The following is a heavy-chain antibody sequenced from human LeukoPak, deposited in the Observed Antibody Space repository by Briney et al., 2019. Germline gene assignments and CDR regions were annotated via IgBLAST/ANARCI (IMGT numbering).Heavy chain of an antibody. CDR2: IYYAGST. J-gene: IGHJ4*02. Sequence: SETLSLTCTVSGGSISGHYWSWIRRPPGKGLKYIGYIYYAGSTDYNPSLKSRVTISVDTSKNQFSLKLSSVTAADTAVYYCARVVSRGHSSSDSFDYWGQGTQVTVSS. V-gene: IGHV4-59*11. CDR3: ARVVSRGHSSSDSFDY. D-gene: IGHD6-6*01. CDR1: GGSISGHY.